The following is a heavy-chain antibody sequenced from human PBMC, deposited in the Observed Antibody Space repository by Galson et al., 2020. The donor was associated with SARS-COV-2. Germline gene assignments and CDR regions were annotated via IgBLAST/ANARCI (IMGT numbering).Heavy chain of an antibody. CDR3: AMIGPNTRGWTFYFFDY. D-gene: IGHD6-19*01. J-gene: IGHJ4*02. V-gene: IGHV3-23*01. Sequence: GESLKISCAASDFTATIYAMSWVRPAPGKGLEWVSAISVSGPYYADSVKGRFTISRDNLRNTLYLQMNSLRAEDTALYYCAMIGPNTRGWTFYFFDYWGQGTLVTVSS. CDR1: DFTATIYA. CDR2: ISVSGP.